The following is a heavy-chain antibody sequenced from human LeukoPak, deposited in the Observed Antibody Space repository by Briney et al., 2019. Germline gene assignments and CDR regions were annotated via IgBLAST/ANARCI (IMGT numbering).Heavy chain of an antibody. V-gene: IGHV3-74*01. J-gene: IGHJ6*03. CDR1: GFTFSSYW. D-gene: IGHD6-13*01. CDR3: ARGIPAAGKNSYFYYYMDV. CDR2: INSDGSST. Sequence: GGSLRLSCAASGFTFSSYWMHWVRQAPGKGLVWVSRINSDGSSTSYADSVKGRFTISRDNAKNTLYLQMNSLRAEDTAVYYCARGIPAAGKNSYFYYYMDVWGKGTTVTVSS.